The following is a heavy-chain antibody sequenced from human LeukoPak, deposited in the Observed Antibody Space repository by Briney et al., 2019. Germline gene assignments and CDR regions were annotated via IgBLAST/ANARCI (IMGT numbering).Heavy chain of an antibody. Sequence: GGSLRLSCAASGFTFSSYAMSWVRQAPGKGLEWVSAISGSGGSTYYADSVEGRFTISRDNSKNTLYLQMNSLRAEDTAVYYCASSTHITMVRGVIISFDYWGQGTLVTVSS. CDR1: GFTFSSYA. V-gene: IGHV3-23*01. CDR2: ISGSGGST. D-gene: IGHD3-10*01. CDR3: ASSTHITMVRGVIISFDY. J-gene: IGHJ4*02.